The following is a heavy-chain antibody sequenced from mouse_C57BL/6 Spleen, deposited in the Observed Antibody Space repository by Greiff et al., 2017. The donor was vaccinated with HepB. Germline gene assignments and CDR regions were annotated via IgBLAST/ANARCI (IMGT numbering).Heavy chain of an antibody. D-gene: IGHD2-5*01. CDR3: ASGSNYLYYYAMDY. J-gene: IGHJ4*01. CDR1: GYTFTDYY. Sequence: EVQLQQSGPELVKPGASVKISCKASGYTFTDYYMNWVKQSHGKSLEWIGDINPNNGGTSYNQKFKGKATLTVDKSSSTAYMELRSLTSEDSAVYYCASGSNYLYYYAMDYWGQGTSVTVSS. V-gene: IGHV1-26*01. CDR2: INPNNGGT.